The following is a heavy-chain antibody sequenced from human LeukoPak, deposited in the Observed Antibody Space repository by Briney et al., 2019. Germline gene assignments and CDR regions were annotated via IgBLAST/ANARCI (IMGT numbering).Heavy chain of an antibody. J-gene: IGHJ4*02. D-gene: IGHD3-3*01. CDR3: AKDGDYDFWSGYLWKFDY. CDR1: GFTFSSYA. V-gene: IGHV3-23*01. CDR2: ISRSGGST. Sequence: GGSLRLSCAASGFTFSSYAMSWVRQAPGKGLEWVSAISRSGGSTYYADSVKGRFTISRDNSKNTLYLQMNSLRAEDTAVYYCAKDGDYDFWSGYLWKFDYWGQGTLVTVSS.